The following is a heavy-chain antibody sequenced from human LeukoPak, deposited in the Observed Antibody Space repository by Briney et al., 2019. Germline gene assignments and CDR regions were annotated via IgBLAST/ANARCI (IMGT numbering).Heavy chain of an antibody. Sequence: PGGSLRLSCAASGFTFSNYAMTWVRQAPVKGLEWVSGISASGGSTYYADSVKGRFTISRDNSKNTLYLQMNSLRAEDTAVYYCQRVRWFDPWGQGTLVTVSS. CDR2: ISASGGST. J-gene: IGHJ5*02. D-gene: IGHD5/OR15-5a*01. V-gene: IGHV3-23*01. CDR1: GFTFSNYA. CDR3: QRVRWFDP.